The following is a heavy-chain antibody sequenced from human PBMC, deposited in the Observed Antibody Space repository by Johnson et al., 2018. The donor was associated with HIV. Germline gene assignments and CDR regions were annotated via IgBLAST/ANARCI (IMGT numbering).Heavy chain of an antibody. V-gene: IGHV3-30-3*01. J-gene: IGHJ3*02. CDR2: ISYAGSIK. CDR1: GFTFSSSA. Sequence: VQLVESGGGVVQPGKSLRLSCAASGFTFSSSAMHWVRQDPGQGLQWVALISYAGSIKYFADSVKGRFTISRDNSKNTLHLQMNSLRPEDTAVYYCARNGGNGLVLRGDAFDMWGQGTMVTVSS. CDR3: ARNGGNGLVLRGDAFDM. D-gene: IGHD2-8*01.